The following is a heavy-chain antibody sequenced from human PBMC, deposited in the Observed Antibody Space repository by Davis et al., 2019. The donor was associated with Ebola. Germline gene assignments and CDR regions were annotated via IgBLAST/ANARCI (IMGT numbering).Heavy chain of an antibody. CDR1: GFTFSTYS. V-gene: IGHV3-21*01. Sequence: GESLKISCAASGFTFSTYSMSWVRQAPGKGLEWVSSISSDSDYIYYADSVKGRFTVSSDNAKNSLSLQIDSLRAEDTAVYYCAGGESGWDASDIWGRGTMVIVSS. D-gene: IGHD6-19*01. J-gene: IGHJ3*02. CDR2: ISSDSDYI. CDR3: AGGESGWDASDI.